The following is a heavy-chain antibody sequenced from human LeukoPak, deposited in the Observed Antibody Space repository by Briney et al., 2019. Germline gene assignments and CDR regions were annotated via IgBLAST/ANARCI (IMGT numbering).Heavy chain of an antibody. CDR1: GFTVSSNY. V-gene: IGHV3-66*01. CDR2: IYSGGRT. D-gene: IGHD1-26*01. Sequence: GGSLRLSRAASGFTVSSNYMSWVRQAPGKGLEWVSVIYSGGRTEYADSVKGRFTISRDNSKNTLYLQMNSLRAEDTAVHYCARESGSYYGVTLDYWGQGTLVTVSS. CDR3: ARESGSYYGVTLDY. J-gene: IGHJ4*02.